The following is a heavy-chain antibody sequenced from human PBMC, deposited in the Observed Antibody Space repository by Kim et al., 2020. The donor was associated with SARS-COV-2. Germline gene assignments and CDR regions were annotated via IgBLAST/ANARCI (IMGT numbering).Heavy chain of an antibody. J-gene: IGHJ2*01. V-gene: IGHV4-39*01. CDR1: GGSISSSSYY. D-gene: IGHD4-17*01. CDR2: IYYSGST. CDR3: ARQQKPYYGDSSYWYFDL. Sequence: SETLSLTCTVSGGSISSSSYYWGWIRQPPGKGLEWIGSIYYSGSTYYNPSLKSRVTISVDTSKNQFSLKLSSVTAADTAVYYCARQQKPYYGDSSYWYFDLWGRGTLVTVSS.